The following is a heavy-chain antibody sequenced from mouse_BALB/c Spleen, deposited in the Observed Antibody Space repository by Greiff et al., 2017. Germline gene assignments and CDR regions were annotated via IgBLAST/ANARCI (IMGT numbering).Heavy chain of an antibody. CDR3: ARSTTVDYAMDY. CDR1: GYTFTDYA. Sequence: VKLQESGAELVRPGVSVKISCKGSGYTFTDYAMHWVKQSHAKSLEWIGVISTYYGDASYNQKFKGKATMTVDKSSSTAYMELARLTSEDSAIYYCARSTTVDYAMDYWGQGTSVTVSS. CDR2: ISTYYGDA. J-gene: IGHJ4*01. V-gene: IGHV1S137*01. D-gene: IGHD1-1*01.